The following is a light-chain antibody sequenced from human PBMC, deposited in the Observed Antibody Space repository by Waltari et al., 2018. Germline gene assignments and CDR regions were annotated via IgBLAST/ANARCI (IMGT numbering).Light chain of an antibody. CDR2: DAS. Sequence: DIHMTQSPSSLSAPVGDRVTITCQASQDIKQSLNWFHQKPGTAPEVLIFDASNPQTGAPSRFSGSGSGTDFTFTISSLQPEDMGTYYCQQYHSVPLTFGGGTTVEIK. CDR3: QQYHSVPLT. V-gene: IGKV1-33*01. CDR1: QDIKQS. J-gene: IGKJ4*01.